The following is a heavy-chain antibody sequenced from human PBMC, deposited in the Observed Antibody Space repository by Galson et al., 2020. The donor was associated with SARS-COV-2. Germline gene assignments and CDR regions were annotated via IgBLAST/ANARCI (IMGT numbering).Heavy chain of an antibody. J-gene: IGHJ4*02. CDR3: ARDLSDPIATLDY. D-gene: IGHD6-13*01. Sequence: AGSLRLSCAASGFTISSYWMSWVRQAPAKGLEWVANIKQDGSEKYYVDSVKGRSTISRDNAKNSLYLQMNSLRAEDTAVYYCARDLSDPIATLDYWGQGTLVTVSA. CDR2: IKQDGSEK. CDR1: GFTISSYW. V-gene: IGHV3-7*01.